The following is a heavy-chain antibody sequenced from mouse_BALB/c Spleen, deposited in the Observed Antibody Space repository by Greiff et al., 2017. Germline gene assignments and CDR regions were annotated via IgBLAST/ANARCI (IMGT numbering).Heavy chain of an antibody. CDR1: GYTFTSYW. CDR2: INPSNGRT. J-gene: IGHJ2*01. Sequence: QVHVKQPGAELVKPGASVKLSCKASGYTFTSYWMHWVKQRPGQGLEWIGEINPSNGRTNYNEKFKSKATLTVDKSSSTAYMQLSSLTSEDSAVYYCARREGYWGQGTTLTVSS. CDR3: ARREGY. V-gene: IGHV1S81*02.